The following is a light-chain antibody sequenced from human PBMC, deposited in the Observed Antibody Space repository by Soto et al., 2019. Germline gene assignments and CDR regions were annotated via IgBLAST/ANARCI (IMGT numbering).Light chain of an antibody. CDR3: QQYGSSIT. CDR1: QSFSSSY. CDR2: GAS. V-gene: IGKV3-20*01. J-gene: IGKJ5*01. Sequence: EIVLTQSPGTLSLSPGERATLSCRASQSFSSSYLAWYQQKPGQAPRLLIYGASSRATDIPDRFSGSGSGTDFTLTISRLEPEDFAVYYCQQYGSSITFGQGTRLEIK.